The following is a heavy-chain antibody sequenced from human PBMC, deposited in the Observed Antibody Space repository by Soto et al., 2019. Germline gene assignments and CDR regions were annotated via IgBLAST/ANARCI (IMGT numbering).Heavy chain of an antibody. CDR2: INPNSGNT. J-gene: IGHJ4*02. CDR3: ARLATGTIGRIDY. V-gene: IGHV1-8*01. D-gene: IGHD1-1*01. CDR1: GYTFTSYD. Sequence: ASVKVSCKASGYTFTSYDINWVRQAAGQGFEWMGWINPNSGNTGYAQKFQGRVSMTTYTSISTAYMELSSLRAEDTAVYYCARLATGTIGRIDYWGQGTLVTVSS.